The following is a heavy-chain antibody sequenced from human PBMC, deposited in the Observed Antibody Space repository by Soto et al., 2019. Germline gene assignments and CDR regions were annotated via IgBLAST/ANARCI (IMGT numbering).Heavy chain of an antibody. J-gene: IGHJ6*02. CDR3: ARDGLTTVTTNYYYCGMDV. Sequence: GASVKVSCKASGYTFTSYGISWVRQAPGQGLEWMGWISAYNGNTNYAQKLQGRVTMTTDTSTSTAYMELRSLRSDDTAVYYCARDGLTTVTTNYYYCGMDVWGQGTTVTVSS. CDR2: ISAYNGNT. V-gene: IGHV1-18*01. D-gene: IGHD4-17*01. CDR1: GYTFTSYG.